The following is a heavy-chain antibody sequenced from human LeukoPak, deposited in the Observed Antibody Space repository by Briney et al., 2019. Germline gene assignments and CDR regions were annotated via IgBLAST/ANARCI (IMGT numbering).Heavy chain of an antibody. V-gene: IGHV3-74*01. CDR1: GFTFSSYW. CDR2: INSDGSST. Sequence: PGGSLRLSCAASGFTFSSYWMHWVRQAPGKGLVWVSRINSDGSSTSYADSVKGRFTISRGNAKNTLYLQMNSLRAEDTAVYYCARLRDGYNSEIDYWGQGTLVTVSS. D-gene: IGHD5-24*01. J-gene: IGHJ4*02. CDR3: ARLRDGYNSEIDY.